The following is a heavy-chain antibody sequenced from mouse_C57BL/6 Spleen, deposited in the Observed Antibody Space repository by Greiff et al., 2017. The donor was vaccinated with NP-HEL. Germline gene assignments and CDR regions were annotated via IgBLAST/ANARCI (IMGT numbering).Heavy chain of an antibody. CDR1: GYTFTDYY. J-gene: IGHJ4*01. Sequence: QVQLQQSGAELVRPGASVKLSCKASGYTFTDYYINWVKQRPGQGLEWIARIYPGSGNTYYNEKFKGKATLTAEKSSSTAYMQLSSLTSEDSAVYFCARRDGYSYAMDYWGQGTSVTVSS. CDR2: IYPGSGNT. CDR3: ARRDGYSYAMDY. D-gene: IGHD2-3*01. V-gene: IGHV1-76*01.